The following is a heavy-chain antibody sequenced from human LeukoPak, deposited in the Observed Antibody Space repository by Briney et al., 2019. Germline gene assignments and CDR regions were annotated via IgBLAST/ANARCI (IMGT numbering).Heavy chain of an antibody. D-gene: IGHD1-26*01. CDR3: ARDGVGAAADYFDH. J-gene: IGHJ4*02. CDR2: IVPSLDIT. Sequence: RIVPSLDITHYAQKFQGRVTLTADKSTTTAYMELNSLRSEDTAVYYCARDGVGAAADYFDHWGQGTLVTVSS. V-gene: IGHV1-69*04.